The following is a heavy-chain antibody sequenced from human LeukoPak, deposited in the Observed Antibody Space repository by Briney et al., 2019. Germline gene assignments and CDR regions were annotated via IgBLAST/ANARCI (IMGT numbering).Heavy chain of an antibody. CDR3: ARDPTNTVTTAPDY. D-gene: IGHD4-17*01. CDR2: ISYDGSNK. CDR1: GFTFSSYA. Sequence: GGSLRLSCAASGFTFSSYAMHWVRQAPGKGLEWVAVISYDGSNKYYADSVKGRFTISRDNSKNTPYLQMNSLRAEDTAVYYCARDPTNTVTTAPDYWGQGTLVTVSS. V-gene: IGHV3-30-3*01. J-gene: IGHJ4*02.